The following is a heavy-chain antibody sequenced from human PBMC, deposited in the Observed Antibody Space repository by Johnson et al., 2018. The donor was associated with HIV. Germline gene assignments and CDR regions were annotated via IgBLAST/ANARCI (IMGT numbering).Heavy chain of an antibody. CDR2: IISDVSSA. J-gene: IGHJ3*02. CDR1: GFTFSPYW. V-gene: IGHV3-74*01. CDR3: ARDGTSRGGAFDI. Sequence: VHLVESGGGLVQPGGSLRLSCAASGFTFSPYWMHWVRQAPGQGLVWVSRIISDVSSAIYTDSVTGRFTISRDNTKNSLYLQMNSLRAEDTAVYYCARDGTSRGGAFDIWGQGTMVTVSS. D-gene: IGHD6-13*01.